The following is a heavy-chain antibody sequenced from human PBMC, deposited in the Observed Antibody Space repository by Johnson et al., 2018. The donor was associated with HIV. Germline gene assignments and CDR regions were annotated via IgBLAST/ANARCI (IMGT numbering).Heavy chain of an antibody. J-gene: IGHJ3*02. D-gene: IGHD7-27*01. CDR3: AGKTGYDAFDI. V-gene: IGHV3-66*02. CDR1: GFTVSSNY. CDR2: IYSGGGT. Sequence: VQLVESGGGLVQPGGSLRVSCAASGFTVSSNYMSWVHQAPGKGLEWVSVIYSGGGTYYADSVKGRFTISRDNSKSTLYLQMNSLRAEDTAVYYCAGKTGYDAFDIWGQGTMVTVSS.